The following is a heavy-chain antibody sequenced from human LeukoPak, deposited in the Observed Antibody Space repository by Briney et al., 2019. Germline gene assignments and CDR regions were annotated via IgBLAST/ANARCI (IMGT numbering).Heavy chain of an antibody. CDR1: GGSISSHY. Sequence: PSETLSLTCTVFGGSISSHYWSWIRQSPGKGLEWIGFMHYRGNSNSNPSLRNRVPISMDTSKNQFSLKMSSVTAADTAVYYCARDSPFEWDVFGDSFDIWGQGTVVTVSS. D-gene: IGHD1-26*01. V-gene: IGHV4-59*11. CDR2: MHYRGNS. J-gene: IGHJ3*02. CDR3: ARDSPFEWDVFGDSFDI.